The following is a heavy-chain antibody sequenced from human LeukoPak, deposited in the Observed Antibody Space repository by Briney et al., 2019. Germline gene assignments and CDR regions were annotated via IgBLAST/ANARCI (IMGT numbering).Heavy chain of an antibody. CDR1: VYTFTSNH. CDR2: ISPSGGST. Sequence: ASVKVSCQAFVYTFTSNHMHWVRQAPGQGPEWMGVISPSGGSTTYEQKFQGRVTLTRDMSTSTDYLELSSLRSEYTAVYYCARDNSVRDEAWWFNPWGQGTLVTVSS. J-gene: IGHJ5*02. CDR3: ARDNSVRDEAWWFNP. V-gene: IGHV1-46*01. D-gene: IGHD5-24*01.